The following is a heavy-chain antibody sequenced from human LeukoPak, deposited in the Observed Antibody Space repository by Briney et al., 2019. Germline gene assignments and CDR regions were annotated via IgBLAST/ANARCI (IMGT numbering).Heavy chain of an antibody. CDR2: IWYDGSDK. Sequence: GGSLRLSCAASGFIFSTYGMHWVRQAPGKGPEWVAVIWYDGSDKYYADSVKGRFTISRDNSKNTLYMQMNSLRAEDTAVYYCARGLYYGSGSPIDYWGQGTLVTVSS. J-gene: IGHJ4*02. CDR3: ARGLYYGSGSPIDY. CDR1: GFIFSTYG. D-gene: IGHD3-10*01. V-gene: IGHV3-33*01.